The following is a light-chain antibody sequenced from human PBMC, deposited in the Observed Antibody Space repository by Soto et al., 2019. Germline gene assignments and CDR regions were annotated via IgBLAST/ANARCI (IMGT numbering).Light chain of an antibody. CDR1: SSDVGGYNY. V-gene: IGLV2-8*01. Sequence: QSVLTQPPSASGSPGQSVTISCTGTSSDVGGYNYVSWYQQHPGKAPKLMIYEVSKPPSGVPDRFSGTKSGTTPPRTVSGLRAEEEADYYCSSYAGSNNLVFGRGTKLTVL. CDR3: SSYAGSNNLV. J-gene: IGLJ2*01. CDR2: EVS.